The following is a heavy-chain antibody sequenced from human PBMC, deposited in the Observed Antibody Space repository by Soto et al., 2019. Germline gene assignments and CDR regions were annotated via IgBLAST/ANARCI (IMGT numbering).Heavy chain of an antibody. CDR3: ARGLVMYDFWSGYYYFDY. V-gene: IGHV3-30-3*01. CDR1: GFTFSSYA. D-gene: IGHD3-3*01. CDR2: ISYDGSNK. J-gene: IGHJ4*02. Sequence: LSLTCAASGFTFSSYAMHWVRQAPGKGLEWVAVISYDGSNKYYADSVKGRFTISRDNSKNTLYLQMNSLRAEDTAVYYCARGLVMYDFWSGYYYFDYWGQGTLVTVSS.